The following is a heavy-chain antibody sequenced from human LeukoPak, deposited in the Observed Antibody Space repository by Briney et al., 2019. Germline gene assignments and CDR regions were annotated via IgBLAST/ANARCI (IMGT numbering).Heavy chain of an antibody. CDR1: GGSISSSSYY. V-gene: IGHV4-39*01. Sequence: SETLSLTCTVSGGSISSSSYYWGWIRQPPGKGLEWIGSIYYSGSTYYNPSLKSRVTISVDTTKNQFSLKLSSVTAADTAVYYCARLVTMIVVVWGQGTLVTVSS. D-gene: IGHD3-22*01. CDR3: ARLVTMIVVV. CDR2: IYYSGST. J-gene: IGHJ4*02.